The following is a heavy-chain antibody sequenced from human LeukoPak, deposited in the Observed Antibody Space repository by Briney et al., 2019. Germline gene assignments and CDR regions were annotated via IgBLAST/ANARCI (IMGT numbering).Heavy chain of an antibody. CDR1: GFTFDDYA. J-gene: IGHJ6*02. CDR3: ARDRGTYNYGMDV. CDR2: ISWNSLNT. Sequence: GGSLRLSCAASGFTFDDYAMHWVRQPPGKGLEWVSSISWNSLNTGYADSVKGRFTISRDSAKNSLYLQMNSLGPEDTALYYCARDRGTYNYGMDVWGQGTTVTVSS. V-gene: IGHV3-9*01. D-gene: IGHD1-1*01.